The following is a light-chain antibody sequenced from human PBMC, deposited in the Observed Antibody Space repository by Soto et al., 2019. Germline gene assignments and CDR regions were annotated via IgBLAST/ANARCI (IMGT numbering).Light chain of an antibody. J-gene: IGKJ1*01. CDR3: QQYGTSPGT. Sequence: EMVMTQSPASLSVSPGERVTLSCRASQSVSASLAWYQEKPGQAPRLLIYGASARATGIPGRFSGSGSGTDFTLTISRLEPEDFAVYYCQQYGTSPGTFGQGTKVDI. CDR1: QSVSAS. CDR2: GAS. V-gene: IGKV3-20*01.